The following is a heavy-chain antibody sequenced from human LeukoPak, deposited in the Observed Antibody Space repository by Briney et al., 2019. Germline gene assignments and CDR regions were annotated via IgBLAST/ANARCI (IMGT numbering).Heavy chain of an antibody. CDR3: ARGGYYDYVWGSYRYYYFDY. CDR2: IIPIFGTA. Sequence: SVKVSCKASGGTFSSYAIGWVRQAPGQGLEWMGGIIPIFGTANYAQKFQGRVTITADKSTSTAYMELSSLRSEDTAVYYCARGGYYDYVWGSYRYYYFDYWGQGTLVTVSS. D-gene: IGHD3-16*02. CDR1: GGTFSSYA. J-gene: IGHJ4*02. V-gene: IGHV1-69*06.